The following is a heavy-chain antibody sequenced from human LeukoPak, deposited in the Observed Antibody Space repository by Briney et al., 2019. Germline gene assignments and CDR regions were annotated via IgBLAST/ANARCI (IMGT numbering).Heavy chain of an antibody. J-gene: IGHJ3*02. CDR1: GFTFSSYA. Sequence: GGSLRLSCAASGFTFSSYAMHWVRQAPGKGLEWVAVISYDGSNKYYADSVKGRFTISRDNSKNTLYLQMNRLRAEDTAVYYCARSRGLYCSSTSCYAGDAFDIWGQGTMVTVSS. CDR3: ARSRGLYCSSTSCYAGDAFDI. V-gene: IGHV3-30*04. CDR2: ISYDGSNK. D-gene: IGHD2-2*01.